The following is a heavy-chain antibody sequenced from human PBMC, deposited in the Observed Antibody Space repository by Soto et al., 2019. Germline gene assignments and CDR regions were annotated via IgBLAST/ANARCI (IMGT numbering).Heavy chain of an antibody. J-gene: IGHJ5*02. V-gene: IGHV4-31*03. CDR1: GGSISGEGHY. Sequence: QVQLQESGPGLVEPSQTLSLTCTVSGGSISGEGHYWSWIRQYSGRGLEWIGYIHYTGSTYYSPSLESRVTISVDTSKTQFFLKLNSMTAADTAVYYCARAWTAEAGWANWFDRWGQGTLVTVSS. CDR3: ARAWTAEAGWANWFDR. D-gene: IGHD6-13*01. CDR2: IHYTGST.